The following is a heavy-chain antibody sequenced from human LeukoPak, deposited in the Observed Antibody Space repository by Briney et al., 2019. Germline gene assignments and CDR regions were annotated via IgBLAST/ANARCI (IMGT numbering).Heavy chain of an antibody. Sequence: PGGSLRLSCATSGFTFSSYAMSWVRQAPGKGLEWVSTISGSGGSTYYADSVKGRLTISRDTSKNTLYLQMNSLRTEDSAMYYCAKAGYCATAGCPDYYYMDVWGRGTTVTVSS. CDR1: GFTFSSYA. CDR3: AKAGYCATAGCPDYYYMDV. V-gene: IGHV3-23*01. D-gene: IGHD2-8*01. J-gene: IGHJ6*03. CDR2: ISGSGGST.